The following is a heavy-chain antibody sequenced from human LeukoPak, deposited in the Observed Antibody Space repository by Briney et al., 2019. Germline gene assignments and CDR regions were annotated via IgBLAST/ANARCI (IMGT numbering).Heavy chain of an antibody. CDR3: AKGGYSIAAYYYYYYVDV. D-gene: IGHD6-25*01. J-gene: IGHJ6*03. CDR2: ISGSGGST. Sequence: AGGSLRLSCAASGFTFSSYGMHWVRQAPGKGLEWVSVISGSGGSTYYADSVKGRFTISRDNSKNTLYLQMNSLRAEDTAVYYCAKGGYSIAAYYYYYYVDVWGKGTTVTVSS. V-gene: IGHV3-23*01. CDR1: GFTFSSYG.